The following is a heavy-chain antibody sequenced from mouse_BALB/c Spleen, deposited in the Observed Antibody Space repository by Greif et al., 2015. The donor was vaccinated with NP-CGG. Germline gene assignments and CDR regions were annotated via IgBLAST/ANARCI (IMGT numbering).Heavy chain of an antibody. CDR3: ARNGNYYAMDY. Sequence: QVQLKESGAELAKPGTSVKLSCKASGYNFTSYWINWVKLRPGQGLEWIGDIYPGSGSTNYNEKFKSKATLTVDTSSSTAYMQLSSLASEDSALYYCARNGNYYAMDYWGQGTSVTVSS. CDR2: IYPGSGST. D-gene: IGHD2-1*01. CDR1: GYNFTSYW. J-gene: IGHJ4*01. V-gene: IGHV1-55*01.